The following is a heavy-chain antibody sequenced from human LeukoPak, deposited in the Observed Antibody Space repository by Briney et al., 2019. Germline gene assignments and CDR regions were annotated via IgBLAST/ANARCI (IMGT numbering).Heavy chain of an antibody. Sequence: GGSLRLSCAASGFTFSSYSMNWVHQAPGKGLEWVSYISSSSSTIYYADSVKGRFTISRDNAKNSLYLQMNSLRAEDTAVYYCAPPEYSSSPHWGQGTLVTVSS. V-gene: IGHV3-48*01. CDR2: ISSSSSTI. J-gene: IGHJ4*02. CDR1: GFTFSSYS. CDR3: APPEYSSSPH. D-gene: IGHD6-6*01.